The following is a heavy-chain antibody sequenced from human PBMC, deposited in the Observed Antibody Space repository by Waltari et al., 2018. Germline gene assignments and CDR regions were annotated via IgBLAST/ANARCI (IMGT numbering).Heavy chain of an antibody. CDR2: INPNSGGT. Sequence: QVQLVQSGAEVKKPGASVKVSCKASGYTFPGYYMNWVRQAPGQGREWMGWINPNSGGTSYAQKFQGRVTMTRDTSISTAYMELSRLRSDDTAVYYCARLLEYSSSSGYWGQGTLVTVSS. CDR3: ARLLEYSSSSGY. J-gene: IGHJ4*02. CDR1: GYTFPGYY. V-gene: IGHV1-2*02. D-gene: IGHD6-6*01.